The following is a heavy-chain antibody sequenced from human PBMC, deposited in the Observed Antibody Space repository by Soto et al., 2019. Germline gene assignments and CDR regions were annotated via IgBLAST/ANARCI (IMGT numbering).Heavy chain of an antibody. Sequence: EVPLLESGGGLVQPGGSLRLSCAASGFTFSSYVMAWVRQAPRKGLEWVSSLSNSGADRYYADSVKGRFSISRDNSKNTLYVQMNNLRAEDTAVYYCAAKGATKGAFAIWGRGTMVTVSS. CDR3: AAKGATKGAFAI. D-gene: IGHD5-12*01. J-gene: IGHJ3*02. CDR1: GFTFSSYV. V-gene: IGHV3-23*01. CDR2: LSNSGADR.